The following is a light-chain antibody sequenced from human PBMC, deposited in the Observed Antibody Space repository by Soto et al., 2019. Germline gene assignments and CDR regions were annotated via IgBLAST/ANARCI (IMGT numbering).Light chain of an antibody. CDR3: ASYTISSTLV. V-gene: IGLV2-14*03. CDR2: DVS. J-gene: IGLJ2*01. CDR1: SSDVGAYNF. Sequence: QSALTQPASVSGSLGQSVTISCTGTSSDVGAYNFVSWYQHHPGKAPKLMIYDVSDRPSGVSNRFSGSKSGNTASLTISGLQAEDEADYYCASYTISSTLVFGGGTKVTVL.